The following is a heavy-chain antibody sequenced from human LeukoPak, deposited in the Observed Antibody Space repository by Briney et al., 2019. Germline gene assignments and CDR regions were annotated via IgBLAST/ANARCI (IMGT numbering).Heavy chain of an antibody. J-gene: IGHJ5*02. CDR1: GGTFSNDA. CDR3: ARDAVAGLNWFDP. CDR2: VIPTLGIA. D-gene: IGHD6-19*01. Sequence: SVKVSCKASGGTFSNDAISWVRQAPGQRLEWMGRVIPTLGIALYAQRFKGRVTITADKSTSTAYMELSSLRSEDTAVYYCARDAVAGLNWFDPWGQGTLVTVSS. V-gene: IGHV1-69*04.